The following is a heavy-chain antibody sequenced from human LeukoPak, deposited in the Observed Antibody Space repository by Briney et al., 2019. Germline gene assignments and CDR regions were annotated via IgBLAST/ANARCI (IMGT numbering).Heavy chain of an antibody. CDR3: AKATATYYDFWSGYYLEGNWFDP. D-gene: IGHD3-3*01. V-gene: IGHV3-23*01. Sequence: GGSLRLSCAASGFTFSSYAMSWVRQAPGKGLEWVSAISGSGGSTYYAGSVKGGFTISRDNSKNTLYLQMNSLRAEDTAVYYCAKATATYYDFWSGYYLEGNWFDPWGQGTLVTVSS. J-gene: IGHJ5*02. CDR2: ISGSGGST. CDR1: GFTFSSYA.